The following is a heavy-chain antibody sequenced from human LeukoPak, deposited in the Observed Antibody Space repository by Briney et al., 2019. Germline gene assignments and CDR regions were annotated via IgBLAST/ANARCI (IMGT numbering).Heavy chain of an antibody. J-gene: IGHJ4*02. CDR1: GVSISSGGYS. CDR2: IYHSGST. Sequence: PSQTLSLTCAVSGVSISSGGYSWSWIRQPPGKGLEWIGYIYHSGSTYYNPSLKSRVTISVDRSKNQFSLKLSSVTAADTAVYYCARGSDHYYDSSGYYYDYWGRGTLVTVSS. CDR3: ARGSDHYYDSSGYYYDY. D-gene: IGHD3-22*01. V-gene: IGHV4-30-2*01.